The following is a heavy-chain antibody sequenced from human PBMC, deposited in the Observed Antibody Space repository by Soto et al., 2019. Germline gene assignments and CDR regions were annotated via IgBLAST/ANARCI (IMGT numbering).Heavy chain of an antibody. CDR3: TRSPTYSYYLDV. CDR2: IRSKAYGATT. Sequence: GGSLRLSCTASGFTSGDYVLSWFRQAPGKGLEWVSFIRSKAYGATTEYAASVKGRFTISRDDSKSIAYLQMNSLKTEDTAVYYCTRSPTYSYYLDVWGKGTSVTGSS. V-gene: IGHV3-49*03. CDR1: GFTSGDYV. J-gene: IGHJ6*03.